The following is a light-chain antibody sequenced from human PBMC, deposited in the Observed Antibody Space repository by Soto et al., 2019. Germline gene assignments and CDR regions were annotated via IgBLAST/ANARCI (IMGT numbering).Light chain of an antibody. V-gene: IGLV2-23*01. CDR3: CSYARGSTLV. CDR1: SSDVGSYNL. CDR2: EDS. J-gene: IGLJ3*02. Sequence: QSVLTQPASVSVSPGQSITISCTGTSSDVGSYNLVSWYQQHPGKAPKLMIYEDSKRPSGVSNRFFGSKSGNTASLTISGLQAEDEDDYFCCSYARGSTLVFGGGTKLTVL.